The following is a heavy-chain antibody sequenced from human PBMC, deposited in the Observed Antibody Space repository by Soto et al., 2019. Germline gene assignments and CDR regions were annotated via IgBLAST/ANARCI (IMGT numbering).Heavy chain of an antibody. D-gene: IGHD2-15*01. CDR1: GGSISSRSYY. Sequence: KPSETLSLTCTVSGGSISSRSYYWGWIRQPPGKGLEWIGTIYYSGTTYYNLSLKSRLTLSIDTSKNQFSLKLNSVTAADTAVYYCARHRSDMEVGSVVFWFDPWGQGTLVTVYS. V-gene: IGHV4-39*01. J-gene: IGHJ5*02. CDR3: ARHRSDMEVGSVVFWFDP. CDR2: IYYSGTT.